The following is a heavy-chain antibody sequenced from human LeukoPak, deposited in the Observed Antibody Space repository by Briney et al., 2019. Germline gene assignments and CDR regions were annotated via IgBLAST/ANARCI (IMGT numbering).Heavy chain of an antibody. D-gene: IGHD3-3*01. CDR3: GRTADHRITSFP. Sequence: SETLSLTCAVYGGSFSGYYWSWIRQPPGKGLEWIGEINHSGSTNYNPSLKSRVTISVDTSKNQFSLKLSSVTAADTAVYCWGRTADHRITSFPWGQGTLVTVSS. CDR1: GGSFSGYY. CDR2: INHSGST. J-gene: IGHJ5*02. V-gene: IGHV4-34*01.